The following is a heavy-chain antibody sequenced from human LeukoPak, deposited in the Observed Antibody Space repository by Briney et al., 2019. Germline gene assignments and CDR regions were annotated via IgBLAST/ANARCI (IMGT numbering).Heavy chain of an antibody. CDR2: ISSSGSTI. D-gene: IGHD6-19*01. CDR3: ARRCGWSKNDDY. V-gene: IGHV3-48*03. J-gene: IGHJ4*02. Sequence: PGGSLRLSCAASGFTFSSYEMNWVRQAPGKGLEWVSYISSSGSTIYYADSVKGRFTISRDNAKNSLYLQMNSLRAEDTAVYYCARRCGWSKNDDYWGQGTLVTVSS. CDR1: GFTFSSYE.